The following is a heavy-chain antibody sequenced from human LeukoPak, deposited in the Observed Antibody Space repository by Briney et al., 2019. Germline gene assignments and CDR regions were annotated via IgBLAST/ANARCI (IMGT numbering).Heavy chain of an antibody. CDR3: ARDEGGIPVSGYYYYYGMDV. J-gene: IGHJ6*02. V-gene: IGHV3-48*01. Sequence: PWGSLRLSCAASGFSFSSYSLNWVRQAPGKGLEWVSYISASGTNINYADSVRGRFTISRDIAKNSVYLQMNSLRVEDTAVYFCARDEGGIPVSGYYYYYGMDVWGQGATVTVSS. CDR1: GFSFSSYS. D-gene: IGHD5-12*01. CDR2: ISASGTNI.